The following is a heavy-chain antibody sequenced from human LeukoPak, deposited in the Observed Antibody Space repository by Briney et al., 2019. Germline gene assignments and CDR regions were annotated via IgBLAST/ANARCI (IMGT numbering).Heavy chain of an antibody. J-gene: IGHJ6*03. D-gene: IGHD2-2*01. CDR2: IYHRGNT. CDR1: GYSISSNYY. Sequence: SETLSLTCAVSGYSISSNYYWGWIRQPPGKGLEWIGVIYHRGNTDHNPSLQSRVTISIDTSKNEFSLKVNSVTAADTAVYYCARSVIVPAIVADYYTYMDVWGRGISVTVSS. V-gene: IGHV4-38-2*01. CDR3: ARSVIVPAIVADYYTYMDV.